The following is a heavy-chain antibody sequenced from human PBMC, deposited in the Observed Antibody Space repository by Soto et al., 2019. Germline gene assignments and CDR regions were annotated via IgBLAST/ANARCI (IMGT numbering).Heavy chain of an antibody. Sequence: EVQLVESGGGLVQPGGSLRLSCAASGFTFSDHYMDWVRQAPGKGLEWVGRTRNKANSYSTEYAASVRGRFTISRDESKNSRYLQMNSLKTEDTAVYYCVRTSHYGSGSWNFDYWGQGTLVTVSS. CDR3: VRTSHYGSGSWNFDY. CDR1: GFTFSDHY. CDR2: TRNKANSYST. J-gene: IGHJ4*02. D-gene: IGHD3-10*01. V-gene: IGHV3-72*01.